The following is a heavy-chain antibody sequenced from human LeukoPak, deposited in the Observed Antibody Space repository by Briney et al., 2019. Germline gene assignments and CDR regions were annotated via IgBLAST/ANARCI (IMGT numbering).Heavy chain of an antibody. CDR3: ARASEMDV. Sequence: GGSLRLSCAASGFTFSSYSMNWVRQAPGKGLEWVSSISSSSSYIHYADSVKGRFTISRDNAKNSLYLQMNSLRAEDTAVYYCARASEMDVWGKGTTVTVSS. J-gene: IGHJ6*04. CDR1: GFTFSSYS. V-gene: IGHV3-21*01. CDR2: ISSSSSYI.